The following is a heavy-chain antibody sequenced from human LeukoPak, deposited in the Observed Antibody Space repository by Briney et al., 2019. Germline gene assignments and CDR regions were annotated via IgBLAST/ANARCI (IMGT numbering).Heavy chain of an antibody. CDR3: ARDTLGYFDY. J-gene: IGHJ4*02. D-gene: IGHD3-16*01. CDR1: GFSFSSYF. Sequence: PGRSLRLSCAASGFSFSSYFMHWVRQAPGKGLEWVADISYDGSKKYYADSVKGRFTISRDNSKNTLYLQMNSLRAEDTAVYYCARDTLGYFDYWGQGTLVTVSS. V-gene: IGHV3-30*04. CDR2: ISYDGSKK.